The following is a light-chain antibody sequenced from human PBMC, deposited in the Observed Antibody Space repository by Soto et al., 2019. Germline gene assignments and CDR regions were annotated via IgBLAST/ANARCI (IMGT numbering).Light chain of an antibody. V-gene: IGKV3-15*01. Sequence: VLTQSPGTLSLSPWDRATLSCRASQSVGHNYLAWYQQKPGQAPRFLIYGASTRATGIPARFSGSGSGTEFTLTISSLQSEDFAVYYCHQYNNWPLTFGGGTKVDIK. CDR2: GAS. J-gene: IGKJ4*01. CDR1: QSVGHN. CDR3: HQYNNWPLT.